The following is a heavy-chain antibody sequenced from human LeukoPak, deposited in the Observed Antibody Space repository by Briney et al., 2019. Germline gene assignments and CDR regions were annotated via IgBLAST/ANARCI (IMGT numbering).Heavy chain of an antibody. CDR3: ARESDYDSSGYNYYYYYMDV. V-gene: IGHV3-21*01. CDR1: GFTFSSYS. CDR2: ISSSSSYI. D-gene: IGHD3-22*01. J-gene: IGHJ6*03. Sequence: GGSLRLSCAASGFTFSSYSMNWVRQAPGKGLEWVSSISSSSSYIYYAVSVKGRFTISRDNAKNSLYLQMNSLRAEDTAVYYCARESDYDSSGYNYYYYYMDVWGKGTTVTVSS.